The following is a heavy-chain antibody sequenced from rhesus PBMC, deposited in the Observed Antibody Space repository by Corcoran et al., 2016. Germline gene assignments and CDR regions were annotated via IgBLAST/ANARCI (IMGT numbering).Heavy chain of an antibody. J-gene: IGHJ3*01. Sequence: QVQLQESGPGLVKPSETLPLTCAVSGASISRNYWRWIRQAPGKGLEGIGRIYGSGGSTDYNPSLKSRVTISIDTSKNQFSLKLSSVTAADTAVYYCARCGGSWWDAFDFWGQGLRVTVSS. CDR1: GASISRNY. V-gene: IGHV4S2*01. CDR2: IYGSGGST. CDR3: ARCGGSWWDAFDF. D-gene: IGHD6-25*01.